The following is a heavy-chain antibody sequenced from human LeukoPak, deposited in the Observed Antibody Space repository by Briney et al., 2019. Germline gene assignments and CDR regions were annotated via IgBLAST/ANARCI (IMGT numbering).Heavy chain of an antibody. V-gene: IGHV4-59*01. Sequence: PSETLSLTCTVSGGSISSYYWSWIRQPPGKGLEWIGYIYNSGSTKYNPSLKSRVTMSMETSKNQFSLKLSSVTAADTAVYYCARGGWYSDYWGQGTLVTVSS. CDR1: GGSISSYY. CDR3: ARGGWYSDY. J-gene: IGHJ4*02. CDR2: IYNSGST. D-gene: IGHD6-19*01.